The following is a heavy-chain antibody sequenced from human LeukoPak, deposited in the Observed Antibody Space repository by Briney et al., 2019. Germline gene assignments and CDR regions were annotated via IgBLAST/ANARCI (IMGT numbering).Heavy chain of an antibody. CDR2: ISYDGSNK. D-gene: IGHD1-1*01. CDR1: GFTFSSYG. J-gene: IGHJ4*02. Sequence: GRSLRLSCAASGFTFSSYGMHWVRQAPGKGLEWVAVISYDGSNKYYADSVKGRFTISRGNSKNTLYLQMNSLRAEDTAVYYCAKTTGTQRAYYFDYWGQGTLVTVSS. V-gene: IGHV3-30*18. CDR3: AKTTGTQRAYYFDY.